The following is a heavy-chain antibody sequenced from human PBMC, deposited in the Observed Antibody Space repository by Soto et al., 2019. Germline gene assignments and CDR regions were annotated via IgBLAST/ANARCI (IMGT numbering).Heavy chain of an antibody. CDR2: ISYDGSNK. Sequence: QVQLVESGGGVVQPGRSLRLSCAASGFTFSSYAMHWVRQAPGKGLEWVAVISYDGSNKYYADSVKGRFTISRDNSKNTLYLQMNSLRAEDTAVYYCARDDRITMIVVLYLGAWEIWVQGTMVTVSS. D-gene: IGHD3-22*01. CDR3: ARDDRITMIVVLYLGAWEI. J-gene: IGHJ3*02. CDR1: GFTFSSYA. V-gene: IGHV3-30-3*01.